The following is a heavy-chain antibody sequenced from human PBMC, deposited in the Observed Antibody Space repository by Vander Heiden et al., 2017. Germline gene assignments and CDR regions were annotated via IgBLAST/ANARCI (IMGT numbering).Heavy chain of an antibody. D-gene: IGHD6-19*01. V-gene: IGHV3-30*04. CDR1: GFTFSSYA. Sequence: QVQLVESGGGVVQPGRSLRLSCAASGFTFSSYAMHWVRQAPGKGLEWVAVISYDGSNKYYADSVKGRFTISRDNSKNTLYLQMSSQRAEDTAVYYCARDSDSAGSDKHFDYWGQGTLVTVSS. J-gene: IGHJ4*02. CDR2: ISYDGSNK. CDR3: ARDSDSAGSDKHFDY.